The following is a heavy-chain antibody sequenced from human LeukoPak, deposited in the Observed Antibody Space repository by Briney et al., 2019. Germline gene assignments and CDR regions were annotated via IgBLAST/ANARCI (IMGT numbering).Heavy chain of an antibody. CDR3: ARAYSSSDSGSLYYFDY. Sequence: SETLSLTCTVSGGSISSYYWSWIRQPPGKGLEWIGYIYYSGSTNYNPSLKSRVTISVDTSKNQFSLKLSSVTAADTAVYYCARAYSSSDSGSLYYFDYWGQGTLVTVSS. CDR1: GGSISSYY. D-gene: IGHD6-6*01. J-gene: IGHJ4*02. V-gene: IGHV4-59*01. CDR2: IYYSGST.